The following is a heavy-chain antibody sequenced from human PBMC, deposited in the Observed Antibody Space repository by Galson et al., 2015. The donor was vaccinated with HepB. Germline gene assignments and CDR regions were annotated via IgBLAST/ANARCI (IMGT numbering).Heavy chain of an antibody. CDR1: GFTFSSYG. J-gene: IGHJ5*02. D-gene: IGHD3-3*01. Sequence: SLRLSCAASGFTFSSYGMHWVRQAPGKGLEWVAVISYDGSNKYYADSVKGRFTISRDNSKNTLYLQMNSLRAEDTAVYYCAKDRGITIFGVAPWEGFDPWGQGTLVTVSS. CDR3: AKDRGITIFGVAPWEGFDP. CDR2: ISYDGSNK. V-gene: IGHV3-30*18.